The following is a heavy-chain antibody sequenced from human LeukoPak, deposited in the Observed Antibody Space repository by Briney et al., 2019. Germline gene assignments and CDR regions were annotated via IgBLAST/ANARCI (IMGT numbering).Heavy chain of an antibody. V-gene: IGHV4-38-2*02. D-gene: IGHD1-14*01. CDR2: IYHSGST. CDR3: ARDNPTGLAPLDY. Sequence: PSETLSLTCTVSGYSISSGYYWGWIRQPPGKGLEWIGSIYHSGSTYYNPSLKSRVTISVDTSKNQFSLKLSSVTAADTAVYYCARDNPTGLAPLDYWGQGTLVTVSS. CDR1: GYSISSGYY. J-gene: IGHJ4*02.